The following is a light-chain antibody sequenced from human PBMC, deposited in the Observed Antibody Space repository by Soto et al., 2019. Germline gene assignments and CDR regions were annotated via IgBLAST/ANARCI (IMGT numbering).Light chain of an antibody. Sequence: EVVLTQSPATLSLSPGERATLSCRASQSVSSDLAWYQQTPGQAPRLLIYGASTRATDIPARFSGGGSGTEFTLTISSLQSEDFAIYYCQQYNDWPPITFGPGTKVDIK. J-gene: IGKJ3*01. CDR3: QQYNDWPPIT. CDR1: QSVSSD. V-gene: IGKV3-15*01. CDR2: GAS.